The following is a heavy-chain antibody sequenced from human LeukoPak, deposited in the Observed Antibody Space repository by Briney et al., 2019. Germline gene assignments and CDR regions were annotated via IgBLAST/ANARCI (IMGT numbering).Heavy chain of an antibody. D-gene: IGHD5-24*01. CDR3: TRQMPAIRYFDF. V-gene: IGHV3-74*01. CDR2: INTDGSSA. CDR1: GFTFSSYW. Sequence: GGSLRLSCAASGFTFSSYWMHWVRQAPGQGLVWVSLINTDGSSATYADSVKGRFTISRDNARNTLYLQMNSLRAEDTAVYYCTRQMPAIRYFDFWGQGTLVTVFS. J-gene: IGHJ4*02.